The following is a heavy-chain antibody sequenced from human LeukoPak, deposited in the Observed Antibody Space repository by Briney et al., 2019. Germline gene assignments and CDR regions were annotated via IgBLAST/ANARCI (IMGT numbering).Heavy chain of an antibody. V-gene: IGHV3-23*01. CDR2: ISGSGGST. J-gene: IGHJ3*02. Sequence: PGGSLRLSCAASGFTFSSYAMSWVRQAPGKGLEWVSAISGSGGSTYYADSVKGRFTISRDNSKNTLYLEMNSLRAEDTAVYYCAKAYLSSSSWSNDAFDMWGQGTMVTVSS. D-gene: IGHD6-13*01. CDR3: AKAYLSSSSWSNDAFDM. CDR1: GFTFSSYA.